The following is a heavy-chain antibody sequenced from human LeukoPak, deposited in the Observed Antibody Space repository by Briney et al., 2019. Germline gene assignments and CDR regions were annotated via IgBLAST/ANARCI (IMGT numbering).Heavy chain of an antibody. Sequence: GGSLRLSCAASGFTFSGRWMTWVRQAPGKRLEGVANIRQDGSEKYYVDSVKGRFTISRDNAKNSLYLQMNSLRAEDTAVYYCARATTPSHYDFWSGYGPWGQGTLVTVSS. V-gene: IGHV3-7*01. J-gene: IGHJ5*02. D-gene: IGHD3-3*01. CDR3: ARATTPSHYDFWSGYGP. CDR2: IRQDGSEK. CDR1: GFTFSGRW.